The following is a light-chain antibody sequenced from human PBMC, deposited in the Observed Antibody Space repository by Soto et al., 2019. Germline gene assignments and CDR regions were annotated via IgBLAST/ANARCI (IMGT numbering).Light chain of an antibody. CDR2: GVS. V-gene: IGKV3-20*01. CDR1: QSVRYNY. CDR3: QQYGTWPRT. J-gene: IGKJ1*01. Sequence: LTHTQGALTFSLAEGATLSCRASQSVRYNYVAWYQQKPGQAPRLLIYGVSTRATGIPDRFSGSGSGTDFTLTISRLEPDDFAVYYCQQYGTWPRTFGQGTRLDI.